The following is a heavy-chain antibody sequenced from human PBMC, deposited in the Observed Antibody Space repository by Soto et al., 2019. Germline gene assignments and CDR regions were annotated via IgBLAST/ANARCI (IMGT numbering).Heavy chain of an antibody. Sequence: QVQLQEPGPRLVSPSETLSLTCTVSGASVTRGDFYWSWIRQPPGKGLEWIGYIYYNETAYYTPSLKSRTAISVDTSKNHFTLTLTAVTAADTAIYYCGALLAGGWGQGSLVTVSS. CDR1: GASVTRGDFY. V-gene: IGHV4-30-4*01. CDR2: IYYNETA. D-gene: IGHD3-10*01. CDR3: GALLAGG. J-gene: IGHJ4*02.